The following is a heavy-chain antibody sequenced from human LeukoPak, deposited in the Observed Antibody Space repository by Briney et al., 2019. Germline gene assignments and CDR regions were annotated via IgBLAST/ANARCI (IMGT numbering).Heavy chain of an antibody. V-gene: IGHV4-59*01. Sequence: PSETLSLTCTVSGGSISSYYWSWIRQPPGKGLEWIGYIYYSGSTNYNPSLKSRVTISVDTSKNQFSLKLSSVTAADTAVYYCARAYYDILTGYYRSYYFDYWGQETLVTVSS. CDR1: GGSISSYY. CDR2: IYYSGST. J-gene: IGHJ4*02. D-gene: IGHD3-9*01. CDR3: ARAYYDILTGYYRSYYFDY.